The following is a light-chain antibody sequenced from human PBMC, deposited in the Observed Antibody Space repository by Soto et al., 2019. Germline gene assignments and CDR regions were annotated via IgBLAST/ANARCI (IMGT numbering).Light chain of an antibody. CDR3: CSYAGSYTFV. Sequence: QSVLTQPRSVSGSPGQSVTISCTGTSSDVGVYNYVSWYQQYPGKAPKIMIYDVIKRPSGVPDRFSGSKSDNTASLTISGLQAEDEADYYCCSYAGSYTFVFGIGTKLTVL. J-gene: IGLJ1*01. CDR1: SSDVGVYNY. CDR2: DVI. V-gene: IGLV2-11*01.